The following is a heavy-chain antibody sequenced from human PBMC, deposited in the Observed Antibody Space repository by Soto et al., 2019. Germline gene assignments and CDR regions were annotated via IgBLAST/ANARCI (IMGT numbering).Heavy chain of an antibody. Sequence: ASVKVSCKASGYTFTTYAMHWVRQAPGQRLEWMGWINTGNGNTEYLQKFQGRVTITADESTSTAYMELSSLRSEDTAVYYCARQLADAFDIWGQGTMVTVSS. CDR2: INTGNGNT. D-gene: IGHD6-13*01. CDR1: GYTFTTYA. CDR3: ARQLADAFDI. V-gene: IGHV1-3*04. J-gene: IGHJ3*02.